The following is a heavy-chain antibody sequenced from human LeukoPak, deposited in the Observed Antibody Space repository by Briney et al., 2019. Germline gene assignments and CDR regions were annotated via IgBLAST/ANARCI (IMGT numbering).Heavy chain of an antibody. Sequence: GGSLRLSCAASGFTFDDYGMSWVRQAPGKGLEWVSGISGSGGSTYYADSVKGRFTISRDNSKNTLYLQMNSLRAEDTAVYYCAKWPPYCSSTSCYTGVYYWGQGTLVTVSS. V-gene: IGHV3-23*01. J-gene: IGHJ4*02. CDR2: ISGSGGST. CDR3: AKWPPYCSSTSCYTGVYY. D-gene: IGHD2-2*02. CDR1: GFTFDDYG.